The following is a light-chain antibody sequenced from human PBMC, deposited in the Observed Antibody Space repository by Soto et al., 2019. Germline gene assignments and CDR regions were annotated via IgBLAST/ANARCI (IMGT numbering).Light chain of an antibody. Sequence: DMVLTHSPGTLPLSPGERATLYSPFGHSLSSTYLAWCQQRPGQAPRLLIYGASTRASGIPDRFSGSGSGTDFTLTISRVEAEDVAVYYCQQCVYSPLTFGQGTRVEIK. CDR1: HSLSSTY. CDR2: GAS. J-gene: IGKJ5*01. CDR3: QQCVYSPLT. V-gene: IGKV3-20*01.